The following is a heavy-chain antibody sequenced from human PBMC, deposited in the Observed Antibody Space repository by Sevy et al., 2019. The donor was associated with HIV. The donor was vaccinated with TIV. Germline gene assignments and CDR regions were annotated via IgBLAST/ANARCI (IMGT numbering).Heavy chain of an antibody. CDR2: TYYRSKWYN. Sequence: SQTLSLTCAISGDSVSSNSAACNWIRQSPSRGLEWLGRTYYRSKWYNDYAVSVKSRISINPDTSKNQFSLQLNSVTPEDTAVYFCATGIPEWELGGHWFDPWGQGTLVTVSS. V-gene: IGHV6-1*01. D-gene: IGHD1-26*01. CDR3: ATGIPEWELGGHWFDP. J-gene: IGHJ5*02. CDR1: GDSVSSNSAA.